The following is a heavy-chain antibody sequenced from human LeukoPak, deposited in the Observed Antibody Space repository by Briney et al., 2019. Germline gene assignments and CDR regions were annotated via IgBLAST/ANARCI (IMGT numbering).Heavy chain of an antibody. CDR1: GYTFTGYY. J-gene: IGHJ4*02. V-gene: IGHV1-2*06. Sequence: GASVKVSCKASGYTFTGYYMHWVRQAPGQGLEWMGRINPNSGGTNYAQKFQGRVTMTRNTSISTAYMELSSLRSEDTAVYYCARGSGSSSDYWGQGTLVTVSS. CDR3: ARGSGSSSDY. CDR2: INPNSGGT. D-gene: IGHD1-26*01.